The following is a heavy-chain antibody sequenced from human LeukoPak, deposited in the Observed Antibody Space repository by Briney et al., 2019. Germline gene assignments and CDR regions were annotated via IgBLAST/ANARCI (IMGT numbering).Heavy chain of an antibody. J-gene: IGHJ6*03. Sequence: GGSLRLSCAASGYTFKYYNLNWVRQAPGKGLEWVSYISSTSSPIYYADSVKGRFTISRDNAKSSLYLQMNGLRAEDPAVYYCARDAEYSSSPSYMDVWGKGTTVTVSS. D-gene: IGHD6-6*01. V-gene: IGHV3-48*01. CDR2: ISSTSSPI. CDR1: GYTFKYYN. CDR3: ARDAEYSSSPSYMDV.